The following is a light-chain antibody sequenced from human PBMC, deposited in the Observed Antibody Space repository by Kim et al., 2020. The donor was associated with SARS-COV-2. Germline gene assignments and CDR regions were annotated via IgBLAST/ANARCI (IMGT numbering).Light chain of an antibody. J-gene: IGLJ2*01. CDR3: QTWGTGIVV. V-gene: IGLV4-69*01. Sequence: ASVRLTCTLSKGHRTYANAGHQQQPEKGPRYLMKLNSDGSHSKGDGIPDRFSGSSSGAERYLTISSLQSEDEADYYCQTWGTGIVVFGGGTQLTVL. CDR2: LNSDGSH. CDR1: KGHRTYA.